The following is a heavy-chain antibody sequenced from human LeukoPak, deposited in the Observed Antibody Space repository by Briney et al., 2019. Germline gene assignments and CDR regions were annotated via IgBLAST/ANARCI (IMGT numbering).Heavy chain of an antibody. D-gene: IGHD3-10*01. CDR2: IWYDGYNE. CDR1: GFTFNTYG. V-gene: IGHV3-33*03. CDR3: ARARYGSGGYFFDF. Sequence: PGRSLRLSCAASGFTFNTYGMHWVRQAPGKGLEWVAVIWYDGYNEFYADSVKGRFTISRDNARSSLFLQMNNLRGEDTAVYYCARARYGSGGYFFDFWGQGTLVTVSP. J-gene: IGHJ4*02.